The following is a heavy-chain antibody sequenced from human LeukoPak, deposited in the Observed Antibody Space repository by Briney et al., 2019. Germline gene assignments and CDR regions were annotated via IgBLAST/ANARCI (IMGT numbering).Heavy chain of an antibody. CDR2: ISAYNGNT. Sequence: ASVKVSCKASGYTFTSYGISWVRQAPGQGLECMGWISAYNGNTNYAQKLQGRVTMTTDTSTSTAYMELRSLRSDDTAVYYCARWRYGSGSSSGLDYWGQGTLVTVSS. CDR1: GYTFTSYG. J-gene: IGHJ4*02. D-gene: IGHD3-10*01. CDR3: ARWRYGSGSSSGLDY. V-gene: IGHV1-18*01.